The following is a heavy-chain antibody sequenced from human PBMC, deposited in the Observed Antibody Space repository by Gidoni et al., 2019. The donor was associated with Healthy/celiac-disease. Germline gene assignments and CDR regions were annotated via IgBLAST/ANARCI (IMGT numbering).Heavy chain of an antibody. J-gene: IGHJ6*02. Sequence: EVQLVESGGGLVQPWGSLKLSCAASGFPFSGSAMHWVRQASGKGLEWVGRIRSKANSYATAYAASVKGRFTISRDDSKNTAYLQMNSLKTEDTAVYYCTRQDIVVGTEMDVWGQGTTVTVSS. V-gene: IGHV3-73*01. CDR2: IRSKANSYAT. CDR3: TRQDIVVGTEMDV. D-gene: IGHD2-15*01. CDR1: GFPFSGSA.